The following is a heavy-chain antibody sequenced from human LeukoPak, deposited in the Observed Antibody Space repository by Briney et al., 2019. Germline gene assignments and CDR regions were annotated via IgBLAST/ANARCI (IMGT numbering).Heavy chain of an antibody. CDR2: IYYSGST. J-gene: IGHJ4*02. CDR1: SDSISSYY. D-gene: IGHD6-19*01. Sequence: SETLSLTCTVSSDSISSYYWSWIRQPPGKGLEWIGYIYYSGSTNYNPSLKSRVTISVDTSKNQFSLKLSSVTAADTAVYYCASAVAGRDYWGQGTLVTVSS. CDR3: ASAVAGRDY. V-gene: IGHV4-59*01.